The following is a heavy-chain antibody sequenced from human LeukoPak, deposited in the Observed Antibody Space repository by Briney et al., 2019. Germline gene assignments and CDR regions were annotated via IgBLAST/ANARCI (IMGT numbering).Heavy chain of an antibody. Sequence: GGSLRLSCAASGFTFSSYGMHWVRQAPGKGLEWVAFIRYDGSNKYYADSVKGRFTISRDNSKNTLYLQMNSLRAEDTAAYYCAKDLGYYDTKVGDAFDIWGQGTMVTVSS. CDR2: IRYDGSNK. V-gene: IGHV3-30*02. J-gene: IGHJ3*02. CDR1: GFTFSSYG. D-gene: IGHD3-22*01. CDR3: AKDLGYYDTKVGDAFDI.